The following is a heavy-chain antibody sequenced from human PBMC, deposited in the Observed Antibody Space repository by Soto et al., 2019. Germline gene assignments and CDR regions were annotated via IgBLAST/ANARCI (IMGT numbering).Heavy chain of an antibody. CDR2: VDYGGIT. Sequence: LQESGPGLLKPSETLSLTCRVSGASIGSGTYYCGWLRQPAGKGLGWIGSVDYGGITYYSPSLKPRLRISVASSTTHFSLSLSSVTAADTALYFCVRHRASDVLTGAFDPWGQGIMVTVSS. V-gene: IGHV4-39*01. CDR3: VRHRASDVLTGAFDP. D-gene: IGHD3-9*01. J-gene: IGHJ5*02. CDR1: GASIGSGTYY.